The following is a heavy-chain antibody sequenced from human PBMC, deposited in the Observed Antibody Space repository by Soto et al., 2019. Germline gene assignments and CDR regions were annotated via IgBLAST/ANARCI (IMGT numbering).Heavy chain of an antibody. CDR3: ARDLGDYAEPGYYYYMDV. CDR1: GGSISTYF. J-gene: IGHJ6*03. Sequence: SETLSLTCTVSGGSISTYFWSWIRQPPGKGLEWIGYIYYSGYTNYNPSLKSRVTISVDTSKNQFSLKLSSVTAADTAVYYCARDLGDYAEPGYYYYMDVWGKGTTVTVSS. D-gene: IGHD3-16*01. CDR2: IYYSGYT. V-gene: IGHV4-59*01.